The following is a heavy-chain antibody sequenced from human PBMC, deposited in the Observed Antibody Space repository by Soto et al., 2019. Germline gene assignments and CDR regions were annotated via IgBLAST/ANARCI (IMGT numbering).Heavy chain of an antibody. V-gene: IGHV3-30*18. CDR2: ISYDGSNK. D-gene: IGHD6-13*01. CDR1: GFTFSSYG. Sequence: GGSLRLSCAASGFTFSSYGMHWVRQAPGKGLEWVAVISYDGSNKYYADSVKGRFTISRDNSKNTLYLQMNSLRAEDTAVYYCAKDFSSSSWYHYYFDYWGQGTLVTVSS. CDR3: AKDFSSSSWYHYYFDY. J-gene: IGHJ4*02.